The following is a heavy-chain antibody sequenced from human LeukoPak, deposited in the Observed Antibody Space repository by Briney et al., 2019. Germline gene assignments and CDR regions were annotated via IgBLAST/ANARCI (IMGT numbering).Heavy chain of an antibody. CDR2: TYYRSKWYN. D-gene: IGHD6-19*01. V-gene: IGHV6-1*01. CDR3: ARGWGSGWYGDYYGMDV. Sequence: SQTLSLTCAISGDSVSINSAAWNWIRQSPSRGLEWLGRTYYRSKWYNDYAVSVKSRITINPDTSKNQFSLQLNSVTPEDTAVYYCARGWGSGWYGDYYGMDVWGQGTTVTVSS. J-gene: IGHJ6*02. CDR1: GDSVSINSAA.